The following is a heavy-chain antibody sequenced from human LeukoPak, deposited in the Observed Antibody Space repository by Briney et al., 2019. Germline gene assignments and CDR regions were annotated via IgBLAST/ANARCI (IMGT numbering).Heavy chain of an antibody. V-gene: IGHV1-2*02. J-gene: IGHJ4*02. CDR3: ARSIMATTNFDY. Sequence: ASVKVSCKASGYTFTGYYMHWVRQAPGQGLEWMGWINPNSGGTNYAQKFQGRVTMTRDTSISTAYMELSGLRSDDTAVYYCARSIMATTNFDYWGQGTLVTVSS. CDR1: GYTFTGYY. CDR2: INPNSGGT. D-gene: IGHD5-24*01.